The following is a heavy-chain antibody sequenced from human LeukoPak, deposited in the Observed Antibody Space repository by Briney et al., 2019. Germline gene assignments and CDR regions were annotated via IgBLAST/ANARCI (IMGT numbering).Heavy chain of an antibody. CDR2: ISASGGST. Sequence: GGSLRLSCAASGFTFSSYAMSWVRQAPGNGLEWVSAISASGGSTYYADSLKGRVTISRDNSKNTLYLQMNSLRAEDTAVYYCAKNGILPVYYFDYWGQGTLVTVSS. D-gene: IGHD3-9*01. J-gene: IGHJ4*02. CDR3: AKNGILPVYYFDY. V-gene: IGHV3-23*01. CDR1: GFTFSSYA.